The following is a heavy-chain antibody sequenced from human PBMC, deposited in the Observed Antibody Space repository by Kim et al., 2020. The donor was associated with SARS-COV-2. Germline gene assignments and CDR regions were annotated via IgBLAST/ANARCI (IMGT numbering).Heavy chain of an antibody. Sequence: SETLSLTCAVSGGSISSFGYSWTWIRQPPGKGLEWIGYIYHSGSTYYNPSLKSRVTISVDRSKNQFSLKLSSVTAADTAVYYCARGNYDYVWGSYRYSWFDPWGQGTLVTVSS. CDR2: IYHSGST. J-gene: IGHJ5*02. CDR3: ARGNYDYVWGSYRYSWFDP. V-gene: IGHV4-30-2*01. CDR1: GGSISSFGYS. D-gene: IGHD3-16*02.